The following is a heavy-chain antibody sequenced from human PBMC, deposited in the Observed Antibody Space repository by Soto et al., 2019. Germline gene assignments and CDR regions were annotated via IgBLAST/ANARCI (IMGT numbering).Heavy chain of an antibody. CDR1: GFTVSNNY. J-gene: IGHJ4*02. Sequence: EVQLVESGGGLIQPGGSLRLSCAASGFTVSNNYMRWVRQAPGKGLEWVSLIYSGGSTHYADSVKGRFTISRDNSKNTLYLQMNSPRAEDTAVYYCARDPPGIAASGGGGWGQGTLVTVSS. D-gene: IGHD6-13*01. V-gene: IGHV3-53*01. CDR3: ARDPPGIAASGGGG. CDR2: IYSGGST.